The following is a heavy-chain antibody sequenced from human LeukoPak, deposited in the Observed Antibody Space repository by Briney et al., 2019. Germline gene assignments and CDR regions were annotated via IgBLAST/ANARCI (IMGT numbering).Heavy chain of an antibody. D-gene: IGHD1-7*01. Sequence: PGGSLRLSCAASGFTFSSYGMHWVRQAPGKGLEWVAFIRYDGSNKYYADSVKGRFTISRDNSKNTLYLQMNSLRAEDTAVYYCAKDQGLLTGTTDAFDIWGQGTMVTVSS. J-gene: IGHJ3*02. CDR3: AKDQGLLTGTTDAFDI. CDR2: IRYDGSNK. CDR1: GFTFSSYG. V-gene: IGHV3-30*02.